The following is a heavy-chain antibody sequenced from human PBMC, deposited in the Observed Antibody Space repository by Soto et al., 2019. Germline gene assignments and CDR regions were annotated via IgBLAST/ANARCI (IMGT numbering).Heavy chain of an antibody. CDR3: ARDRDTIFGVVIPDNWFDP. J-gene: IGHJ5*02. Sequence: ASVKVSCKASGYTFTGYYMHWVRLAPGQGLEWMGWINPNSGGTNYAQKFQGRVTMTRDTSISTAYMELSRLRSDDTAVYYCARDRDTIFGVVIPDNWFDPWGQGTRVTSPQ. CDR2: INPNSGGT. V-gene: IGHV1-2*02. D-gene: IGHD3-3*01. CDR1: GYTFTGYY.